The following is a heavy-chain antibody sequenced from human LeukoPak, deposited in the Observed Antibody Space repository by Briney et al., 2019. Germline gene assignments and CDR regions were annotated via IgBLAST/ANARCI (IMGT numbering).Heavy chain of an antibody. J-gene: IGHJ4*02. CDR3: ARVATVTNYFDY. CDR1: GGSISSGGYY. D-gene: IGHD4-17*01. CDR2: IYYSGST. Sequence: PSETLSLTCTVSGGSISSGGYYWSWIRQHPGKGLEWIGYIYYSGSTYYNPSLKSRVTISVDTSKNQFSLKLSSVTAADTAVYYCARVATVTNYFDYWGQGTLVTVSS. V-gene: IGHV4-31*03.